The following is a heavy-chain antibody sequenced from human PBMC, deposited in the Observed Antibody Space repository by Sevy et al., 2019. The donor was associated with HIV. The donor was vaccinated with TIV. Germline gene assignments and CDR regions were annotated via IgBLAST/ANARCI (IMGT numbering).Heavy chain of an antibody. J-gene: IGHJ4*02. CDR1: GGSISSSSYY. D-gene: IGHD5-12*01. CDR2: IYYSGST. CDR3: ARHVLGDGYNFRGQLQLTYFDY. V-gene: IGHV4-39*01. Sequence: SETLSLTCTLSGGSISSSSYYWGWIRQPPGKGLEWIGSIYYSGSTYYNPSLKSRVTISVDTSKNQFSLKLYSVTAADTAVYYCARHVLGDGYNFRGQLQLTYFDYWGQGTLVTVSS.